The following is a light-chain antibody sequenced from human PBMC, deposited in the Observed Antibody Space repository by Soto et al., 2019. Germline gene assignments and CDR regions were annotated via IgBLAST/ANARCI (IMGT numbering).Light chain of an antibody. CDR1: SSNIGSNY. V-gene: IGLV1-47*01. J-gene: IGLJ3*02. Sequence: QSVLTQPPSTSGTPGQRVTISCSGSSSNIGSNYVYWYQQLPGTAPKLLIYKNSQRPSGVPDRFSGSRSGTSASLAISGLRSEDEADYYCATWDDTLSGRVFGVGTKLTVL. CDR2: KNS. CDR3: ATWDDTLSGRV.